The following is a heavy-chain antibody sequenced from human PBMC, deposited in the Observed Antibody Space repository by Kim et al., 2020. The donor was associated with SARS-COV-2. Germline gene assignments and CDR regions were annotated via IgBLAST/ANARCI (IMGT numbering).Heavy chain of an antibody. D-gene: IGHD3-9*01. CDR1: GFTFSSYA. Sequence: GGSLRLSCAASGFTFSSYAMHWVRQAPGKGLEWVAVISYDGSNKYYADSVKGRFTISRDNSKNTLYLQMNSLRAEDTAVYYCARDGVRYFDWLATYYYYG. J-gene: IGHJ6*01. V-gene: IGHV3-30*04. CDR2: ISYDGSNK. CDR3: ARDGVRYFDWLATYYYYG.